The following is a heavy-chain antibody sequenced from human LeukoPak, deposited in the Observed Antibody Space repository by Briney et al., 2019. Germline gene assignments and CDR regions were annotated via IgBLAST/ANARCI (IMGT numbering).Heavy chain of an antibody. J-gene: IGHJ4*02. CDR1: GGSISSSSYY. Sequence: PSETLSLTCTVSGGSISSSSYYWGWIRQPPGKGLEWIGSIYYSGSTYYNPTLKSRLTISVDTSKNQFSLKLSSVTAEDTAVYYCARRNVLMVYAIDYWGQGTLVTVSS. D-gene: IGHD2-8*01. V-gene: IGHV4-39*01. CDR2: IYYSGST. CDR3: ARRNVLMVYAIDY.